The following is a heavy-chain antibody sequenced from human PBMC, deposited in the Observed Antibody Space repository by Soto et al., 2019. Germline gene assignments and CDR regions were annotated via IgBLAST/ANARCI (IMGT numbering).Heavy chain of an antibody. Sequence: GGSLRLSCAASVFTFSSYSMNLVRQAPGKGLEWVSSISSSSSYIYYADSVKGRFTISRDNAKNSLYLQMNSLRAEDTAVYYCARDPDPYSSSGGYWGQGTLVTVSS. CDR1: VFTFSSYS. CDR3: ARDPDPYSSSGGY. CDR2: ISSSSSYI. J-gene: IGHJ4*02. D-gene: IGHD6-6*01. V-gene: IGHV3-21*01.